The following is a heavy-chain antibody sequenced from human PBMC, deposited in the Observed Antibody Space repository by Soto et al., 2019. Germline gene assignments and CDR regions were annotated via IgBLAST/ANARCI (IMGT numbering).Heavy chain of an antibody. CDR2: ISWDGGTT. CDR1: GFTFDDYT. Sequence: EVQLVESGGVVVQPGGSLRLSCAASGFTFDDYTMHWVRQTPGKGLEWVSLISWDGGTTYYADSVQGRFTISRDNSKNSLYLQMNSLRTEDTALYYCAKDGGVGYPPYYFDYWGQGTLVTVSS. CDR3: AKDGGVGYPPYYFDY. J-gene: IGHJ4*02. V-gene: IGHV3-43*01. D-gene: IGHD2-21*02.